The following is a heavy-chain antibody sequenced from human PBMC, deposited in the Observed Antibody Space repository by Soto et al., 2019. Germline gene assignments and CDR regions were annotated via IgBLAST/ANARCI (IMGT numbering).Heavy chain of an antibody. J-gene: IGHJ6*02. CDR2: IDPSDSYT. CDR1: GYSFTSYW. D-gene: IGHD6-13*01. V-gene: IGHV5-10-1*01. CDR3: ARRGSSSWSPYYYYGMDV. Sequence: PGESLKISCKGSGYSFTSYWISWVRQMPGKGLEWMGRIDPSDSYTNYSPSFQGHVTISADKSISTAYLQWSSLKASDTAMYHCARRGSSSWSPYYYYGMDVWGQGTTVTVSS.